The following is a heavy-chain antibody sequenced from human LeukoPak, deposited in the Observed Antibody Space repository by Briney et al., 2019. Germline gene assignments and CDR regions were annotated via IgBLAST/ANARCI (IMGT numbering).Heavy chain of an antibody. CDR1: GFTFSNYA. CDR3: ARGWGDYYDSSGYYHSLNFDY. Sequence: GSLRLSCAASGFTFSNYAITWVRQPPGKGLEWIGEINHSGSTNYNPSLKSRVTISVDTSKNQFSLKLSSVTAADTAVYYCARGWGDYYDSSGYYHSLNFDYWGQGTLVTVSS. D-gene: IGHD3-22*01. CDR2: INHSGST. J-gene: IGHJ4*02. V-gene: IGHV4-34*01.